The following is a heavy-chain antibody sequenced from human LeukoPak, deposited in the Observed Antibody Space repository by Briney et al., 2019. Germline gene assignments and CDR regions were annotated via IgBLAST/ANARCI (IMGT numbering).Heavy chain of an antibody. D-gene: IGHD3-16*01. CDR3: AKALGGYDFDY. CDR2: LSGSGGST. CDR1: GFTFRSYG. J-gene: IGHJ4*02. Sequence: GGSLRLSCAASGFTFRSYGMSWFRQAPGKGLEWVSSLSGSGGSTYYADFVKGRFTISRDNSKNTLFLHMNSLRAEDTAVYYCAKALGGYDFDYWGQGTLVTVSS. V-gene: IGHV3-23*01.